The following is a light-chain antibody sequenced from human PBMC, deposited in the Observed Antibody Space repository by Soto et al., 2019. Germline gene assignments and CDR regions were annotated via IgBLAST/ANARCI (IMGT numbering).Light chain of an antibody. CDR3: QQYGSSPRT. Sequence: EIVLTQSPGTLSLSPGESATLSCRASQSVSSSYLAWYQQKPGQAPRLLIYGASSRATGIPDRFSGSGSGTDFTLTISRLEPEDLAVYYCQQYGSSPRTFGQWTKVEIK. CDR1: QSVSSSY. CDR2: GAS. J-gene: IGKJ1*01. V-gene: IGKV3-20*01.